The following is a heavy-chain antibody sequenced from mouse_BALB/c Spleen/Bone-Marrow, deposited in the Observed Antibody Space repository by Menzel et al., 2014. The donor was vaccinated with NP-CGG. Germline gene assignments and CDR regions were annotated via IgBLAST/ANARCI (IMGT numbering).Heavy chain of an antibody. CDR1: GYTFTDHA. V-gene: IGHV1S53*02. Sequence: QVQLQQSDAELVKPGASVKISCTASGYTFTDHAIHWVKQKPEQGLEWIGYISPGDGVIKHNEKFKGKAILTADKSSSTAYMQLNSLTSEDSAVYFCKRSLGRFAYWGQGTLVTVAA. J-gene: IGHJ3*01. CDR3: KRSLGRFAY. CDR2: ISPGDGVI. D-gene: IGHD4-1*01.